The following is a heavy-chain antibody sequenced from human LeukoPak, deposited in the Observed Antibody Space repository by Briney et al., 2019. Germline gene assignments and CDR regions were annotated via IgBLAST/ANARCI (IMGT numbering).Heavy chain of an antibody. V-gene: IGHV1-46*01. CDR1: GYTFTSYY. CDR3: AREEDYGDSPGAFDI. J-gene: IGHJ3*02. CDR2: INPSGGST. Sequence: GASVKVSCKASGYTFTSYYMHWVRQAPGQGLEWMGIINPSGGSTSYAQKFQGRVTMTRDTSTSAVYMELSSLRSEDTAVYYCAREEDYGDSPGAFDIWGQGTMVTVSS. D-gene: IGHD4-17*01.